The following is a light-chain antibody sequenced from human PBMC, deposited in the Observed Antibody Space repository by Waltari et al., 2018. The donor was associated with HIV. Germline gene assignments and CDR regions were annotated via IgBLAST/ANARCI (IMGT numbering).Light chain of an antibody. CDR2: KAS. CDR3: QQYNNYPLT. V-gene: IGKV1-5*03. J-gene: IGKJ4*01. Sequence: DIQMTQSPSTLSASVGDRATITCRASQSIGSWLAWYQQKPGKAPKLLIHKASSLESGVPSRFSGSGSGTEFTLTISSLQPDDFAGYYCQQYNNYPLTFGGGTKVEIK. CDR1: QSIGSW.